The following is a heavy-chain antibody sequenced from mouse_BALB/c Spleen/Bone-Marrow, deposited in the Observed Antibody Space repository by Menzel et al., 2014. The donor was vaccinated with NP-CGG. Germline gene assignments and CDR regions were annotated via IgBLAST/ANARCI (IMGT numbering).Heavy chain of an antibody. D-gene: IGHD1-1*01. CDR1: GFTFSSYA. Sequence: EVQGVESGGGLVKPGGSLKLSCAASGFTFSSYAMSWVRRTPEKRLEWVAIINSGGSDTYYPDSVKGRFTISRDNDKNTLYLQMSSLRSEDTAMYYCARHGGGSSLWYFDVWGAGTTVTVSS. V-gene: IGHV5-9-3*01. CDR2: INSGGSDT. J-gene: IGHJ1*01. CDR3: ARHGGGSSLWYFDV.